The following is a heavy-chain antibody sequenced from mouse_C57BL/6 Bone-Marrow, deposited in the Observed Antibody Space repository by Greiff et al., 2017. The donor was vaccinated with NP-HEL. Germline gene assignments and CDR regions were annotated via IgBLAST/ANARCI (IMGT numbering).Heavy chain of an antibody. CDR1: GYAFTNYL. J-gene: IGHJ3*01. V-gene: IGHV1-54*01. CDR2: INPGSGGT. CDR3: ARSHFAY. Sequence: QVQLQQSGAELVRPGTSVKVSCKASGYAFTNYLIEWVKQRPGQGLAWIGVINPGSGGTNYNEKFKGKATLTADKSSSTAYMQLSSLTSEDSAVYFCARSHFAYWGQGTLVTVSA.